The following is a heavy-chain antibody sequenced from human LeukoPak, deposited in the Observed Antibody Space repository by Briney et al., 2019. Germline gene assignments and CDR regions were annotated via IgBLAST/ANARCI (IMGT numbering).Heavy chain of an antibody. CDR1: DGSINTYD. CDR2: IYYSGST. D-gene: IGHD3-22*01. V-gene: IGHV4-59*01. Sequence: SSETLSLTCTVSDGSINTYDWSWIRQPPGKGLEWIGYIYYSGSTIYNPSLKSRVTISLDTSRNQFSLKLNSATAADTAVYYCAGEHRGGYRFDYWGQGTLVTVSS. CDR3: AGEHRGGYRFDY. J-gene: IGHJ4*02.